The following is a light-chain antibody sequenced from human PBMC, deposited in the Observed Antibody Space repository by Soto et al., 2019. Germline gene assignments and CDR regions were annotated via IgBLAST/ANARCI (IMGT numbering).Light chain of an antibody. CDR1: SSDVGGYNY. V-gene: IGLV2-14*01. CDR3: SSYTSSSNYV. CDR2: EVS. J-gene: IGLJ1*01. Sequence: SVLTQPASVSGSPGQSITISCTGTSSDVGGYNYVSWYQQHPGKAPKLMIYEVSNRPSGVSNRFSGSKSGNTASLTVSGLQAEDEADYYCSSYTSSSNYVLGNGTKVT.